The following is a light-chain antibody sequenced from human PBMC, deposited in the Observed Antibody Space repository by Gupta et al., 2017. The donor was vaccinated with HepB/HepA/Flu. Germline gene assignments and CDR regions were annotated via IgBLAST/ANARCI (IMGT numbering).Light chain of an antibody. CDR2: DTS. V-gene: IGKV3-15*01. CDR3: QQYNDWPFT. CDR1: QSISSN. Sequence: DIVMTQSPVTLSVSLRERVSLSCRASQSISSNSAWYQQKPGQAPRLLIYDTSTRATDIPPRFRGSGTGTEFTLTISSLEFEDFAIYYCQQYNDWPFTFGGGTKVEIK. J-gene: IGKJ4*01.